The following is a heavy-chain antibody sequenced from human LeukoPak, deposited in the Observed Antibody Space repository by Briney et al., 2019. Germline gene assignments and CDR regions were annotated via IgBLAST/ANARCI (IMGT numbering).Heavy chain of an antibody. J-gene: IGHJ4*02. Sequence: GGSLRLSCAASGFTSSGYSMSWVRQAPGKGLEWVSSSSSSGSYIYYADSVKGRFTISRDNAKNSLYLQMNSLRAEDTAVYYCEGIQVGAGITYDYWGQGTLVTVSS. CDR2: SSSSGSYI. CDR1: GFTSSGYS. CDR3: EGIQVGAGITYDY. D-gene: IGHD1-26*01. V-gene: IGHV3-21*04.